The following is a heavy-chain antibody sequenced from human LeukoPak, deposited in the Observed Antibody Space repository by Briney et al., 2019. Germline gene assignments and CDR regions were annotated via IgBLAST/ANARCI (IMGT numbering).Heavy chain of an antibody. D-gene: IGHD4/OR15-4a*01. V-gene: IGHV3-7*01. Sequence: PGGSLRLSCVASGFSFNDYWMSWVRQAPGKGLEWVANIKRDGIDKQYVASIKGRFTISRDNAKNTLYLQMDSLRVEDTAIYYCARFSRVQASFWGQGTLVTVSS. J-gene: IGHJ4*02. CDR3: ARFSRVQASF. CDR2: IKRDGIDK. CDR1: GFSFNDYW.